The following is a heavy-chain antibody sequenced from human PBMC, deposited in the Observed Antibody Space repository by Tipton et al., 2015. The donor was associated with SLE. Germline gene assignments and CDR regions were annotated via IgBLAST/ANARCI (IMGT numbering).Heavy chain of an antibody. CDR3: ANYYDFLSDAAWGWFDS. J-gene: IGHJ5*01. CDR1: GGSISSSSYY. D-gene: IGHD3-3*01. Sequence: LRLSCTVSGGSISSSSYYWGWIRQPPGKGLEWIGSIYYSGSTYYNPSLKSRVTISVDTSKNQFSLKLSSVTAADTAVYYCANYYDFLSDAAWGWFDSWGQGALVTVSS. V-gene: IGHV4-39*01. CDR2: IYYSGST.